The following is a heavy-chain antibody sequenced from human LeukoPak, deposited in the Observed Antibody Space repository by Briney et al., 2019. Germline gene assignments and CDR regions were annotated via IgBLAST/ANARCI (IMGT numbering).Heavy chain of an antibody. CDR2: IIPIFGTA. V-gene: IGHV1-69*13. CDR1: GGTFSSYA. Sequence: ASVNVSCKASGGTFSSYAISWVRQAPGQGLEWMGGIIPIFGTANYAQKFQGRVTITADESTSTAYMELSSLRSEDTAVYYCARGDIVVVPAAISRFWYFDLWGRGALVTVSS. D-gene: IGHD2-2*02. CDR3: ARGDIVVVPAAISRFWYFDL. J-gene: IGHJ2*01.